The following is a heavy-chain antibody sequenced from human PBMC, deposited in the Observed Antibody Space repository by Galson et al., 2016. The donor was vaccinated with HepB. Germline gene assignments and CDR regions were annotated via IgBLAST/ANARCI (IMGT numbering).Heavy chain of an antibody. J-gene: IGHJ3*02. D-gene: IGHD3-22*01. Sequence: SVKVSCKASGFTFTSSAVQWVRQARGQRLEWIGWIVVDSGSTNFAQMFQERVTITRDMSTSTAYMELSSLRSEDTAVYYCTLDSCCYYGFDMWGPGTMVTVSS. CDR1: GFTFTSSA. V-gene: IGHV1-58*01. CDR2: IVVDSGST. CDR3: TLDSCCYYGFDM.